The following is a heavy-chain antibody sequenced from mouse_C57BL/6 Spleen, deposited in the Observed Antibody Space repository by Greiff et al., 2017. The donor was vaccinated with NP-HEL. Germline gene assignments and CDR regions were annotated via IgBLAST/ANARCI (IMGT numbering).Heavy chain of an antibody. Sequence: VKVVESGPELVKPGASVKISCKASGYAFSSSWMNWVKQRPGKGLEWIGRIYPGDGDTNYNGKFKGKATLTADKSSSTAYMQLSSLTSEDSAVYFCARERLITTVDYFDYWGQGTTLTVSS. J-gene: IGHJ2*01. CDR3: ARERLITTVDYFDY. V-gene: IGHV1-82*01. CDR2: IYPGDGDT. D-gene: IGHD1-1*01. CDR1: GYAFSSSW.